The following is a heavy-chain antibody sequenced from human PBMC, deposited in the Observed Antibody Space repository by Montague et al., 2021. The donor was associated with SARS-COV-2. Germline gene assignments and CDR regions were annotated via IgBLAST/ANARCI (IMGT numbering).Heavy chain of an antibody. CDR1: GGSFSGYY. D-gene: IGHD3-3*01. CDR2: INHSGST. J-gene: IGHJ4*02. CDR3: ARLSGYYGV. Sequence: SETRSLTCAVYGGSFSGYYWSWIRQSPGKGLEWIGEINHSGSTHYNPSLKSRVILSVDTSKNQFSLNLSSVTAADAAFYYCARLSGYYGVWGQGTLVTVSS. V-gene: IGHV4-34*01.